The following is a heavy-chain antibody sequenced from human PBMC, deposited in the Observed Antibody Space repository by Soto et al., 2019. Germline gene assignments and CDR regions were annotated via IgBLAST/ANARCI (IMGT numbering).Heavy chain of an antibody. V-gene: IGHV3-23*01. CDR2: ISYSGTTT. J-gene: IGHJ4*02. CDR3: AKRFTLFGEVKLSPDFDY. CDR1: GFTFSSHA. D-gene: IGHD3-3*01. Sequence: VQLLESGGGLVQPEGSLRLSCAASGFTFSSHAMSWVRQAPGKGLEWVSAISYSGTTTYYAESVKGGFTISRDNSKNTLYLQMNSLRVEDTAIYYCAKRFTLFGEVKLSPDFDYWGQGTLVTVSS.